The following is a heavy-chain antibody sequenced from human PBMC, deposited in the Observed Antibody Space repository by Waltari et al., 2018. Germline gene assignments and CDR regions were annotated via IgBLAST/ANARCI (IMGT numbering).Heavy chain of an antibody. CDR3: ASLPVAATPDFDY. V-gene: IGHV1-2*06. Sequence: QVQLVQSGAEVKKPGASVKVSCKASGYTFTGYYMHWVRQAPGQGLEWMGRINPNSGGTNYAQEFQSRVTITMDTSISTAYMELSRLRSDDTAVYYCASLPVAATPDFDYWGQGTLVTVSS. J-gene: IGHJ4*02. CDR2: INPNSGGT. CDR1: GYTFTGYY. D-gene: IGHD2-15*01.